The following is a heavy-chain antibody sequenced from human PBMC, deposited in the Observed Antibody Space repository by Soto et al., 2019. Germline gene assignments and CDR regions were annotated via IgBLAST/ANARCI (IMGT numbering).Heavy chain of an antibody. D-gene: IGHD2-15*01. CDR2: ISGSGGDT. Sequence: EVQLLESGGGLVQPGGSLRLSCAASGFTFSDYAMNWVRQAPGKGLEWVSGISGSGGDTYYADSVNGRFTISRDNSKTTWYLQTSSLRADDTAVYLCAKGGCSGVSCGWFDPGGQGTLVTVSS. CDR3: AKGGCSGVSCGWFDP. V-gene: IGHV3-23*01. CDR1: GFTFSDYA. J-gene: IGHJ5*02.